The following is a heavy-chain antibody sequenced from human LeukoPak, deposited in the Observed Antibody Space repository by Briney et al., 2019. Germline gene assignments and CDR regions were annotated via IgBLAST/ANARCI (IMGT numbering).Heavy chain of an antibody. CDR3: ARSRRYCSGGSRYSDWFDP. J-gene: IGHJ5*02. D-gene: IGHD2-15*01. V-gene: IGHV4-59*01. Sequence: SETLSLTCTVSGGSISSYYWSWVRQPPGKGLERIGYIYYSGSTNYNPSLKSRVTMSVDTSKNQFSLKLSSVTAADTAVYYCARSRRYCSGGSRYSDWFDPWGQGTLVTVSS. CDR1: GGSISSYY. CDR2: IYYSGST.